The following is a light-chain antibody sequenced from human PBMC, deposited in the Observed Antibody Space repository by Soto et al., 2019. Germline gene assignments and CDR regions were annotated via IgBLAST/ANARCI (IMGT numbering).Light chain of an antibody. CDR1: QSVGSN. Sequence: EIVMTQSPATLSVSPGERASLSCRASQSVGSNLAWYQQTAGQAPRLLIYGASTRATGIPARFSGSGSGTEFNLTISSLQSEDFAAYSCQQYTNWPYTFGQGNKLEIK. V-gene: IGKV3-15*01. J-gene: IGKJ2*01. CDR2: GAS. CDR3: QQYTNWPYT.